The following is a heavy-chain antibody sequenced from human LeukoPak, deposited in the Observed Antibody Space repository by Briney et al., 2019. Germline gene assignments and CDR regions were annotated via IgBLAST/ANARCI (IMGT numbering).Heavy chain of an antibody. CDR1: GGSISSNTYY. D-gene: IGHD4-23*01. CDR2: IYYSGST. V-gene: IGHV4-39*01. Sequence: PSETLSLTCTVSGGSISSNTYYWGWIRQPPGKGLEWIGSIYYSGSTYYNPSLKSRVTISVDTSKNQFSLKLTSVTAADTAVYYCAGRSGGNTSLAKRFDYWGQGTLVTVSS. CDR3: AGRSGGNTSLAKRFDY. J-gene: IGHJ4*02.